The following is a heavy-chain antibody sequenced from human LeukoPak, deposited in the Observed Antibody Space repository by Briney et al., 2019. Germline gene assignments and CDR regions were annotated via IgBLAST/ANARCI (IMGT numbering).Heavy chain of an antibody. Sequence: GGSLRLSCAASGFTFSSYSMNWVRKAPGKGLEWVSSISSDSYYIYYADSVRGRFTISRDNAKKSLYLQMNSLRAEDTAVYYCFCGSRFVYHFDCWGQGSLVTVSS. V-gene: IGHV3-21*01. J-gene: IGHJ4*02. CDR2: ISSDSYYI. CDR1: GFTFSSYS. D-gene: IGHD2-21*01. CDR3: FCGSRFVYHFDC.